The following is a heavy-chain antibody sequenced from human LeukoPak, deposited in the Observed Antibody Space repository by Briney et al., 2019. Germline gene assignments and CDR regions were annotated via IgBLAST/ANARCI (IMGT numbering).Heavy chain of an antibody. CDR3: ARDRGTTGYYYLDS. CDR1: GGPITEYY. CDR2: IYHTGST. D-gene: IGHD1-26*01. J-gene: IGHJ4*02. Sequence: PSETLSLTCSVSGGPITEYYRSWIRQPPGKGLEWIGYIYHTGSTNYSPSLKSRGTMSVDASRNQFSLKLASVTAADTAVYYCARDRGTTGYYYLDSWGEGILVTVSS. V-gene: IGHV4-59*01.